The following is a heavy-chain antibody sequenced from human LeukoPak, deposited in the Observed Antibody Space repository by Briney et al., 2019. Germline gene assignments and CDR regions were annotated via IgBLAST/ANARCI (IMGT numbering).Heavy chain of an antibody. CDR3: ARVDCSSTSCWDYYYGMDV. CDR1: GFTFSSYV. Sequence: MTGGSLRLSCAASGFTFSSYVMSWVRQAPGKGLEWVSSISDSSTYIYYADSLKGRFTISRDNSKNTLYLQMNSLRAEDTAVYYCARVDCSSTSCWDYYYGMDVWGQGTTVTVSS. CDR2: ISDSSTYI. V-gene: IGHV3-21*01. D-gene: IGHD2-2*01. J-gene: IGHJ6*02.